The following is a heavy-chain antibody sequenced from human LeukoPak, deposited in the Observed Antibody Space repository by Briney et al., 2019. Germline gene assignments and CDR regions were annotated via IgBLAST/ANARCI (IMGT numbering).Heavy chain of an antibody. CDR3: ARDTRRLLRFLEWRV. Sequence: SETLSLTCTVSGGSISSYYWSWIRQPAGKGLEWIGRIYTSGSTNYNPSLKSRVTMSVDTSKNQFSLKLSSVTAADTAVYYCARDTRRLLRFLEWRVWGQGTLVTVSS. J-gene: IGHJ4*02. V-gene: IGHV4-4*07. D-gene: IGHD3-3*01. CDR1: GGSISSYY. CDR2: IYTSGST.